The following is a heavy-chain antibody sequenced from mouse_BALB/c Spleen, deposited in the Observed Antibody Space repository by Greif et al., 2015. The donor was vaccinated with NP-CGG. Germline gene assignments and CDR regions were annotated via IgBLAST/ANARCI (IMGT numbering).Heavy chain of an antibody. Sequence: QVHVKQSGPELVKPGASVRISCKASGYTFTSYYIHWVKQRPGQGLEWIGWIYPGNVNTKYNEKFKGKATLTADKSSSTAYMQLSSLTSEDSAVYFCARITTVVAKDYAMDYWGQGTSATVSS. D-gene: IGHD1-1*01. J-gene: IGHJ4*01. CDR3: ARITTVVAKDYAMDY. V-gene: IGHV1S56*01. CDR2: IYPGNVNT. CDR1: GYTFTSYY.